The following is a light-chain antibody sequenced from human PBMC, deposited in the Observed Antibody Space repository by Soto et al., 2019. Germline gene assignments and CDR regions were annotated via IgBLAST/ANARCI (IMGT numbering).Light chain of an antibody. CDR3: QAWDSSIFYV. Sequence: SYELTQPPSVSVSPGQTASITCSGDKLGDKFASWYQQRPGQSPVLVIYQDTKRPSGIPERFSGSSSGNTATLTIRGTQAMDEADYYCQAWDSSIFYVFGTGTKATVL. CDR2: QDT. J-gene: IGLJ1*01. V-gene: IGLV3-1*01. CDR1: KLGDKF.